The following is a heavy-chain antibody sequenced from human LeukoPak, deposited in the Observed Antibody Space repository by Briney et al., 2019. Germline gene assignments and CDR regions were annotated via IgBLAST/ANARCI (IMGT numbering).Heavy chain of an antibody. D-gene: IGHD3-16*02. CDR2: ISGSGGST. V-gene: IGHV3-23*01. CDR3: ARESYDYVWGSYRPGEY. Sequence: GGSLRLSCAASGFTFTTYAMSWVRQAPGEGLEWVSAISGSGGSTYYADSVKGRFTISRDNSKNTLYLQMNSLRAEDTAVYYCARESYDYVWGSYRPGEYWGQGTLVTVSS. CDR1: GFTFTTYA. J-gene: IGHJ4*02.